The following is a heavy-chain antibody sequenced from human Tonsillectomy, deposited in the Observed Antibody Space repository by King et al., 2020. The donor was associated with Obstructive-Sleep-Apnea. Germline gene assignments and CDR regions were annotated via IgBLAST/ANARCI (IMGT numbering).Heavy chain of an antibody. Sequence: QLVQSGGGLVKPGGSLVLSCADSGITFTNAWMMWVRQVTGMGLELVGRIKSKTNGGTTDSAVPVKGRFTISRDDSKNTLYLQMNSLKIEDTAVYYCSTEDDWGQGTLVTVSS. CDR1: GITFTNAW. CDR2: IKSKTNGGTT. J-gene: IGHJ4*02. CDR3: STEDD. V-gene: IGHV3-15*01.